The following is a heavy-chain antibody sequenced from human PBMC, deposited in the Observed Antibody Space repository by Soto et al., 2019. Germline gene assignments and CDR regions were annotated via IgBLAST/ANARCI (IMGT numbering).Heavy chain of an antibody. CDR2: IYSNGDT. V-gene: IGHV4-31*03. Sequence: SETLSLTCSVSSDSMNSGGYYWSWTRQHPGKGLEWIGYIYSNGDTYYSPSLKSRVTISVDTSKNQFSLNLTSVTGADTAVYYCARRGGSSSGYYYYAFDVWGQGTKVTVS. D-gene: IGHD6-6*01. J-gene: IGHJ6*02. CDR3: ARRGGSSSGYYYYAFDV. CDR1: SDSMNSGGYY.